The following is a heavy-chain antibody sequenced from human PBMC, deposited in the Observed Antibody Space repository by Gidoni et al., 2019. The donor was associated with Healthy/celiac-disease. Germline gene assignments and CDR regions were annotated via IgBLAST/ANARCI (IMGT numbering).Heavy chain of an antibody. D-gene: IGHD2-21*02. V-gene: IGHV4-59*11. J-gene: IGHJ2*01. CDR3: ARAVVVTADHWYFDL. Sequence: QVQLQESGQGLVKPSETLSLTCNVSGGSISSHYWSWFRPPPGKGLEWIGYIYDRGSPNYNPSLKSRVTISVDTSKNQFSLKLSSVTAADTAVYYCARAVVVTADHWYFDLWGRGTLVTVSS. CDR1: GGSISSHY. CDR2: IYDRGSP.